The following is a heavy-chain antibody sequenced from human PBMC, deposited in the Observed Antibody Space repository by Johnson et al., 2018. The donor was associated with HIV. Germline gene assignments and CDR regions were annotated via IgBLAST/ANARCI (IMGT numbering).Heavy chain of an antibody. CDR2: ISSNGGST. V-gene: IGHV3-64*01. CDR3: AKGLVYADPDDAFDI. D-gene: IGHD2-8*01. Sequence: MLLVESGGGLVQPGGSLRLSCAASGFTFSSYAMHWVRQAPGKGLEYVSAISSNGGSTYYANSVKGRFTISRDNSKNTLYLQMGSLRAEDTAVYYCAKGLVYADPDDAFDIWGQGTMVTVSS. J-gene: IGHJ3*02. CDR1: GFTFSSYA.